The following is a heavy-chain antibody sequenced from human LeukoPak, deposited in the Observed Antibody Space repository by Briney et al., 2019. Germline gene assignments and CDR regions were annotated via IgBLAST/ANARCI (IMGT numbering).Heavy chain of an antibody. D-gene: IGHD3-10*01. CDR1: GYSFTNYW. CDR3: ARQRERITMVRSDAFDI. J-gene: IGHJ3*02. CDR2: IYPGDSDA. V-gene: IGHV5-51*01. Sequence: GESLKISCKGSGYSFTNYWIGWVRQMPGKGLKWMGIIYPGDSDARYSPSFQGQVTISADKSISTAYLQWSSLKASDTAMYYCARQRERITMVRSDAFDIWGQGTMVTVSS.